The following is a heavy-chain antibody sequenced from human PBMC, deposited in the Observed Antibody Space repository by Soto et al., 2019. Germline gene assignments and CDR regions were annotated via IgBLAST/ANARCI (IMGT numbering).Heavy chain of an antibody. J-gene: IGHJ5*02. Sequence: GESLKISCKGSGYSFTSYWIGWVRQIPGKGLEYMGIIYPGDSDARYSPSFQGQVTISADKSISTAYLQWSSLKASDTAIYYCARALGYCSTTRCHSVEPSNWFDPWGQGTLVTVSS. CDR3: ARALGYCSTTRCHSVEPSNWFDP. V-gene: IGHV5-51*01. CDR2: IYPGDSDA. D-gene: IGHD2-2*01. CDR1: GYSFTSYW.